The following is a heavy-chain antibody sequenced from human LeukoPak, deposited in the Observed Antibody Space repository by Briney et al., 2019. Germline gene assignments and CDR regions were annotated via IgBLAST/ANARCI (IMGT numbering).Heavy chain of an antibody. CDR2: ISDLGGRT. D-gene: IGHD3-22*01. CDR1: GITLSNYG. V-gene: IGHV3-23*01. J-gene: IGHJ4*02. Sequence: GRSRRPSCALSGITLSNYGMSWVRQAQGRGLEWVAAISDLGGRTNYADSVKGRFTISTDHPKNTLYLQMNSLRAEDTAVYFCAKRGVVIRVILVGFHKEAYYFDSWGQGALVTVSS. CDR3: AKRGVVIRVILVGFHKEAYYFDS.